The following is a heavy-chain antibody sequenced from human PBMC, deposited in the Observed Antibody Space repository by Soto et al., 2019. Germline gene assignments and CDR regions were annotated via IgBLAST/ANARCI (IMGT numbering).Heavy chain of an antibody. CDR3: AKNRGAPADHDAFDS. D-gene: IGHD2-2*01. CDR2: ISSSSSYI. Sequence: GSLRLSCAASGFTFSSYSMNWVRQAPGKGLEWVSSISSSSSYIYYADSVKGRFTISRDNAKNSLYLQMNSLRAEDTAVYYCAKNRGAPADHDAFDSWGKGTMVTVAS. V-gene: IGHV3-21*01. J-gene: IGHJ3*02. CDR1: GFTFSSYS.